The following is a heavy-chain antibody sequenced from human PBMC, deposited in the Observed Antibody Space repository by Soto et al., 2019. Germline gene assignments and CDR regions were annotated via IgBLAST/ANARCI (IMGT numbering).Heavy chain of an antibody. CDR2: INAGNGNT. CDR1: GYTFTSYA. Sequence: ASVKVSCKASGYTFTSYAMHWVRQAPGQRLEWMGWINAGNGNTKYSQKFQGRVTITRDTSASTAYMELSSLRSEDTAVYYCARMVRERSAAHYYGMDVWGQGTTVTVSS. J-gene: IGHJ6*02. D-gene: IGHD2-15*01. V-gene: IGHV1-3*01. CDR3: ARMVRERSAAHYYGMDV.